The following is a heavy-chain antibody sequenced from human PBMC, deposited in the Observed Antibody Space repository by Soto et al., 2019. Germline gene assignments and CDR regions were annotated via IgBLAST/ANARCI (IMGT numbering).Heavy chain of an antibody. D-gene: IGHD3-3*01. CDR2: INPSGGST. CDR1: GYTFTSYY. Sequence: ASVKVSCKASGYTFTSYYMHWVRQAPGQGLEWMGIINPSGGSTSYAQKFQGRVTMTRDTSTSTVYMELRSLRSDDTAVYYCARDRSYDFWSGYHYFDYWGQGTLVTVSS. CDR3: ARDRSYDFWSGYHYFDY. V-gene: IGHV1-46*01. J-gene: IGHJ4*02.